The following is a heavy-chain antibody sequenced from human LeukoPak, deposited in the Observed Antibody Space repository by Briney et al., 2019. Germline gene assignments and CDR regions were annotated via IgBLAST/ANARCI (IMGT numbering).Heavy chain of an antibody. J-gene: IGHJ4*02. V-gene: IGHV4-39*07. CDR2: IYYSGTT. CDR3: ARGSTREGLVGGNHFDY. D-gene: IGHD1-14*01. Sequence: SETLSLTCTVSGGSISSSSHYWGWIRQPPGKGLEWIGSIYYSGTTYYNPSLKSRVTISVDTSKNQFSLNLSSVTAADTAVYYCARGSTREGLVGGNHFDYWGQGTLVTVSS. CDR1: GGSISSSSHY.